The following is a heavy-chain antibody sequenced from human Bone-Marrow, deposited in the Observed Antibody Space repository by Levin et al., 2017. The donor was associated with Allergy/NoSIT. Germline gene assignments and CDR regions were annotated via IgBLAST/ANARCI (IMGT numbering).Heavy chain of an antibody. Sequence: GGSLRLSCVGSGFTFDDYAMHWVRQAPGKGLEWVSGISWNSGSIGYADSVKGRFTISREYSKNTLFLQMNSLRVEDTARYYCAKAGTTVMLDYSYLDVWGEGTAVTVSS. CDR2: ISWNSGSI. V-gene: IGHV3-9*01. D-gene: IGHD4-17*01. CDR1: GFTFDDYA. CDR3: AKAGTTVMLDYSYLDV. J-gene: IGHJ6*03.